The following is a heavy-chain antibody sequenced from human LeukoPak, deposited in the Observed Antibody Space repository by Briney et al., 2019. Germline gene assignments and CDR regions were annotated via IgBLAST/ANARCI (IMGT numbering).Heavy chain of an antibody. V-gene: IGHV3-48*01. CDR3: ARLYGDWFDP. Sequence: GGSLRLSCAASGFTFTNYNMNWVRQAPGKGLEWISYISGGSGTIYYADSVRGRFTVSRDNAKDSLWLQMDSLRVEDTAVYFCARLYGDWFDPWGPGTLVTISS. CDR2: ISGGSGTI. D-gene: IGHD4-17*01. CDR1: GFTFTNYN. J-gene: IGHJ5*02.